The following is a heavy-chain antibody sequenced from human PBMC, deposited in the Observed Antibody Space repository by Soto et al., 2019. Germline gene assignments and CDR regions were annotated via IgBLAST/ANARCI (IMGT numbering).Heavy chain of an antibody. D-gene: IGHD3-16*01. J-gene: IGHJ3*02. V-gene: IGHV4-39*01. CDR3: ASPTLGAFDI. Sequence: PSETLSLTCTVSGGSISSSNYYWGWIRQPPGKRLEWIGSIYYSGSPSYNSSLKSRVTISVDTSKNQFSLRLRSVTAADTAVYYCASPTLGAFDIWGQGTMVTVSS. CDR1: GGSISSSNYY. CDR2: IYYSGSP.